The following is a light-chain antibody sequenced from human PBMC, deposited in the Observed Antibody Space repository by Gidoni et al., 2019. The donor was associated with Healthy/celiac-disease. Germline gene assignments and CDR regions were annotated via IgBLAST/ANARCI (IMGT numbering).Light chain of an antibody. Sequence: DIQMTQSPSSLSASVGDRVTITCRASQSISSYLNWYQQKPGKAPKLLIYAASSLQSGVPSRFSGRGSGTDFTLTISSLQPEDFATYYCQQSYSTPPITFXQXTRLEIK. CDR1: QSISSY. J-gene: IGKJ5*01. CDR2: AAS. V-gene: IGKV1-39*01. CDR3: QQSYSTPPIT.